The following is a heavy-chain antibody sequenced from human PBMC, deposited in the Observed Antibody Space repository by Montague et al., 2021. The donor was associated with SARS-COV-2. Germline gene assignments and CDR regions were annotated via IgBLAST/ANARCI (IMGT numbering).Heavy chain of an antibody. V-gene: IGHV4-31*03. CDR2: MYYSGSS. CDR1: GGSISSGSYY. J-gene: IGHJ4*02. Sequence: TLSLTCTVSGGSISSGSYYWSWIRQHPWKGLEWIGYMYYSGSSYYNPSLKSRVTISVDTSKNQFSLRLSSVTAADTAVYYCARARTSLIVVVNEFDYWGTGTL. D-gene: IGHD2-21*01. CDR3: ARARTSLIVVVNEFDY.